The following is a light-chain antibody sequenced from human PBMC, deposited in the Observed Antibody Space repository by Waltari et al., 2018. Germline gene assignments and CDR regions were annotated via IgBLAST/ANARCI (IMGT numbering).Light chain of an antibody. V-gene: IGLV3-25*03. Sequence: SYELTQPPSLSLSPGQTAKIPCSGDASPKQYTYWYQQKPGQAPLLVIYTDTGRPSRIPERFSGSSSGTTVTWTIIGVQAEDEADYYCLSAYSGGSQGVFGGGTKLTVL. CDR2: TDT. CDR1: ASPKQY. CDR3: LSAYSGGSQGV. J-gene: IGLJ2*01.